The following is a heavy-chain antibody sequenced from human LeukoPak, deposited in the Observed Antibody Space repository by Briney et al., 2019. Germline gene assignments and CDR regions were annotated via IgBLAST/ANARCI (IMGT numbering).Heavy chain of an antibody. CDR2: ISSPSRII. CDR1: GFTFNTYS. J-gene: IGHJ4*02. D-gene: IGHD3-16*02. V-gene: IGHV3-48*01. CDR3: AKGRLGELSLFPD. Sequence: PGGSLRLSCAASGFTFNTYSMNWVRQAPGKGLEWISYISSPSRIIYYADSVKGRFTVSRDNVKNSLYLQMNSLRAEDTAVYYCAKGRLGELSLFPDWGQGTLVTVSS.